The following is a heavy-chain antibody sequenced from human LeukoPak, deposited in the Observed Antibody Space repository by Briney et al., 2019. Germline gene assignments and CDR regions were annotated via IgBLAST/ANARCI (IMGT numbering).Heavy chain of an antibody. J-gene: IGHJ4*02. V-gene: IGHV1-2*02. CDR1: GYTFTGYY. CDR2: INPNSGGT. Sequence: ASVKVSCKASGYTFTGYYMHWVRQAPGQGLEWMGWINPNSGGTNYAQKFQGRVTMTGDTSISTAYMELSRLRSDDTAVYYCARVRFLEWLHIYWGQGTLVTVSS. CDR3: ARVRFLEWLHIY. D-gene: IGHD3-3*01.